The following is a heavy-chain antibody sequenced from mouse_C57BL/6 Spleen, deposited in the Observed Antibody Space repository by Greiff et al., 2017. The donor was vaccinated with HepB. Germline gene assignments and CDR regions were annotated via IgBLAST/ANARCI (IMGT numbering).Heavy chain of an antibody. CDR2: IHPNSGST. CDR1: GYTFTSYW. Sequence: VQLQQSGAELVKPGASVKLSCKASGYTFTSYWMHWVKQRPGQGLEWIGMIHPNSGSTNYNEKFKSKATLTVDKSSSTAYMQLSSLTSEDSAVYYCASSLIYYDYDDGAWFAYWGQGTLVTVSA. J-gene: IGHJ3*01. CDR3: ASSLIYYDYDDGAWFAY. V-gene: IGHV1-64*01. D-gene: IGHD2-4*01.